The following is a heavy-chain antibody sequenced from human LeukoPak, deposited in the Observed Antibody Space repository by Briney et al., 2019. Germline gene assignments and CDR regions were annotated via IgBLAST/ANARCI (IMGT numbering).Heavy chain of an antibody. J-gene: IGHJ4*02. V-gene: IGHV1-69*05. CDR1: GGTFSSYA. D-gene: IGHD2-8*01. CDR2: IIPIFGTA. Sequence: SVKVSCKAFGGTFSSYAISWVRQAPGQGLEWMGRIIPIFGTANYAQKFQGRVTITTDESTSTAYMELSSLRSEDTAVYYCAREVGYCTNGVCYIDYWGQGTLVTVSS. CDR3: AREVGYCTNGVCYIDY.